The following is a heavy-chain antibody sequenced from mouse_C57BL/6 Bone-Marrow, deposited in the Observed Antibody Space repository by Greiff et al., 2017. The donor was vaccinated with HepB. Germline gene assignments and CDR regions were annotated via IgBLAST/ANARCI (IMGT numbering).Heavy chain of an antibody. Sequence: EVKVEESGGGLVKPGGSLKLSCAASGFTFSDYGMHWVRQAPEKGLEWVAYISSGSSTIYYAYTVKGRFTISRDNAKNTLFLQMTSLRSEDTAMYYCARNYGSDYWGQGTTLTVSS. D-gene: IGHD1-1*01. CDR2: ISSGSSTI. V-gene: IGHV5-17*01. CDR1: GFTFSDYG. CDR3: ARNYGSDY. J-gene: IGHJ2*01.